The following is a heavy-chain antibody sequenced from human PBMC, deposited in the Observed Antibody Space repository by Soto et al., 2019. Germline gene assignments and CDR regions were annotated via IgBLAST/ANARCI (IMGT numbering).Heavy chain of an antibody. D-gene: IGHD1-7*01. CDR1: SGSISSSNW. Sequence: QVQLQESGPGLVKPSGTLSLTCAISSGSISSSNWWTWVRRPPGKGLEWIGEVYHSGSTNYNPSLKSRVTMSVDKSKNQFSLKLSSVTAADTAVYYCARQITGTTGFDYWSQGTLVTVSS. V-gene: IGHV4-4*02. J-gene: IGHJ4*02. CDR2: VYHSGST. CDR3: ARQITGTTGFDY.